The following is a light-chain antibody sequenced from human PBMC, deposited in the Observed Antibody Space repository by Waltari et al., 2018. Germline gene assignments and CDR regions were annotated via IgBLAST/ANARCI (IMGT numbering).Light chain of an antibody. CDR2: KDT. CDR3: QSTDSSGAYVI. CDR1: ALRKPF. V-gene: IGLV3-25*03. Sequence: SYELTQPPSVSVSPGQTARVTCPGGALRKPFVYWYQQKPGQAPILVMYKDTERPSGIPERFSGSRSGTTATLTISGPQAEDEGDYYCQSTDSSGAYVIFGGGTKLTVL. J-gene: IGLJ2*01.